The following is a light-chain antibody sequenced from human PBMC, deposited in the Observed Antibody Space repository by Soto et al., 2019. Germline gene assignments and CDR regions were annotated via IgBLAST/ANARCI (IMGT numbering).Light chain of an antibody. CDR3: QRRSRWPRGT. J-gene: IGKJ2*02. V-gene: IGKV3-11*01. Sequence: PGASATLSCRASQNVGNNLAWYQQKSGQAPRLLIYAASDRATGVPARFSGRMSGTDFTLTISSLEPEDFATYFCQRRSRWPRGTFGRGTKLE. CDR1: QNVGNN. CDR2: AAS.